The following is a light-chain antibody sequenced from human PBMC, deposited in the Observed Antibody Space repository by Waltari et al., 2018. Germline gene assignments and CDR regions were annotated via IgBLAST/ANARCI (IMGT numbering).Light chain of an antibody. Sequence: QSALTQPASVSGSPGQSITISCTGTSSDVGFYNYVPCYQQHPGKAPKLIIYDVSERPSGVSNRFSGSKSGNTASLTISGLQAEDEADYYCNSYAGSSSWVFGGGTKLTVL. CDR1: SSDVGFYNY. CDR2: DVS. J-gene: IGLJ3*02. V-gene: IGLV2-14*01. CDR3: NSYAGSSSWV.